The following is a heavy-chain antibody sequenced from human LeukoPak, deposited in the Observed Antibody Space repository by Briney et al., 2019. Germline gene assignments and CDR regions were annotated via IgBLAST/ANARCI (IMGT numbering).Heavy chain of an antibody. D-gene: IGHD3-9*01. CDR3: AGSILTGYPNFDY. Sequence: GGSLRLSCAASGFTFSSYSMNWVRQAPGKGLEWVSSISSSSSYIYYADSVKGRFTISRDNAKNSLYLQMNSLRAEDTAVYYCAGSILTGYPNFDYWGQGTLVTVSS. V-gene: IGHV3-21*01. J-gene: IGHJ4*02. CDR1: GFTFSSYS. CDR2: ISSSSSYI.